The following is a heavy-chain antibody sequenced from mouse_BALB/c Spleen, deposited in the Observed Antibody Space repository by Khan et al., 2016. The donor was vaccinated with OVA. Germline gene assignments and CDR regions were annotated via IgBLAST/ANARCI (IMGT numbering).Heavy chain of an antibody. J-gene: IGHJ3*01. Sequence: QVQLKESGPGLVAPSQSLSITCTVSGFSLTSYGVGWVRQPPGKGLEWLGVIWGDGNTNYHSALISRLSIIKDNSKSQASLKLNSLQTDDTATYYYALYYYGRAWFAYWGQGTLVTVSA. V-gene: IGHV2-3*01. CDR2: IWGDGNT. CDR3: ALYYYGRAWFAY. CDR1: GFSLTSYG. D-gene: IGHD1-1*01.